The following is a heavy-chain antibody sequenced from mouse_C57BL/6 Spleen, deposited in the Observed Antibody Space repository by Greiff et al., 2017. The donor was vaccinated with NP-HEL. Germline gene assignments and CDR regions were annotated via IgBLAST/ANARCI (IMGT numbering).Heavy chain of an antibody. Sequence: QVQLQQPGAELVKPGASVKMSCKASGYTFTSYWITWVKQRPGQGLEWIGDIYPGSGSTNYNEKFKSKATLTVDTSSTTAYMQLSSLTSEDSAVYYCARYGGYGSSPAFDYWGQGTTLTVSS. CDR3: ARYGGYGSSPAFDY. D-gene: IGHD1-1*01. CDR1: GYTFTSYW. J-gene: IGHJ2*01. CDR2: IYPGSGST. V-gene: IGHV1-55*01.